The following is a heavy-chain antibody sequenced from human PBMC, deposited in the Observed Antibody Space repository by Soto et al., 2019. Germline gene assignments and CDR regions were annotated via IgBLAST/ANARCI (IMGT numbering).Heavy chain of an antibody. J-gene: IGHJ6*02. V-gene: IGHV1-69*13. CDR2: IIPIFGTA. CDR1: GGTFSSYA. Sequence: VASVKVSCKASGGTFSSYAISWVRQAPGQGLEWMGGIIPIFGTANYAQKFQGRVTITADESTSTAYMELSSLRSEDTAVYYCARAVPYYYGMDVWGQGTTVTVSS. CDR3: ARAVPYYYGMDV.